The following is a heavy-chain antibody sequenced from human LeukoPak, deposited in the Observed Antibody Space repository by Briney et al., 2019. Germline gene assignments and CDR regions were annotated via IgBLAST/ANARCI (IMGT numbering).Heavy chain of an antibody. Sequence: SETLSLTCTVSGGSISSSSYYWGWIRQPPGKGLEWIGSIYYSGSTYYNPSLKSRVTISVDTSKNQFSLKLSSVTAADTAVYYCARGGTAGFDPWGQGTLVTVSS. D-gene: IGHD2-8*02. CDR2: IYYSGST. V-gene: IGHV4-39*07. CDR1: GGSISSSSYY. CDR3: ARGGTAGFDP. J-gene: IGHJ5*02.